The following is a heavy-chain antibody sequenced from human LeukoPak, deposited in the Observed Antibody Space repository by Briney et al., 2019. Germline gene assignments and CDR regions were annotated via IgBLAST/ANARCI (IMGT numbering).Heavy chain of an antibody. D-gene: IGHD3-22*01. CDR1: GFTFSSYA. Sequence: GGSLRLSCAASGFTFSSYAMTWVRQAPGKGLQWVSGISGSGGSTYYADSVKGRFTISRDNSKNTLYVQMNSLRAEDTAVYYCAKKGSGYYYDGRDYFDYWGQGTLVTVPS. J-gene: IGHJ4*02. CDR2: ISGSGGST. V-gene: IGHV3-23*01. CDR3: AKKGSGYYYDGRDYFDY.